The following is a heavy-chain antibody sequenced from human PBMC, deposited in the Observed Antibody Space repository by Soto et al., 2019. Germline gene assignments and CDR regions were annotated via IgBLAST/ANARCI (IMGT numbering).Heavy chain of an antibody. V-gene: IGHV2-5*02. CDR2: IYWDDDK. Sequence: QITVKESGLTLVKPTKTLTLTCTFSGFSISSIGMGVGWIRQPPGKALEWLALIYWDDDKCYSPSLSSRLTITKDHSKNEVDLTMTNMHPVDTATYYCARLTRGVYDSGRLWEKFDYRGHGTLVTVSS. CDR3: ARLTRGVYDSGRLWEKFDY. CDR1: GFSISSIGMG. J-gene: IGHJ4*01. D-gene: IGHD5-12*01.